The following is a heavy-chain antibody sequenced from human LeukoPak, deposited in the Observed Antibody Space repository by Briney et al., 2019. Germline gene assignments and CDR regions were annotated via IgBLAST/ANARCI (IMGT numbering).Heavy chain of an antibody. CDR2: IRFGGTSK. Sequence: PGESLRLSCAASGFSLSTYGIHWVRQTPGGGPEWLTYIRFGGTSKYYATSVKGRFSISRDNSANTAYLHMSSLRPEDTALYYCARTPYSGSSLQYYHLDAWGKGTTVTVSS. V-gene: IGHV3-30*02. J-gene: IGHJ6*04. D-gene: IGHD1-26*01. CDR3: ARTPYSGSSLQYYHLDA. CDR1: GFSLSTYG.